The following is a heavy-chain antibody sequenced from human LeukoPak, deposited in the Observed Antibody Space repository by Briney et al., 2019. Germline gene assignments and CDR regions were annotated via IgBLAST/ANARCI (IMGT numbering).Heavy chain of an antibody. V-gene: IGHV3-7*01. CDR2: IKQDGSET. CDR1: GFAFSNYW. J-gene: IGHJ4*02. D-gene: IGHD2-2*01. Sequence: GESLRLSCAASGFAFSNYWMNWVRQAPGKGLEWVANIKQDGSETNCVDSVKGRFTISRDNAKNSLYLQMNSLGAEDTALYYCGSTNSFSYWGQGTLVTVSS. CDR3: GSTNSFSY.